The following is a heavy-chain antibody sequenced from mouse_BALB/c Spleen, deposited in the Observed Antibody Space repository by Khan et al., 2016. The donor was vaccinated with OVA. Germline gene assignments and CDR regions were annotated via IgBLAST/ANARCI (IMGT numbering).Heavy chain of an antibody. J-gene: IGHJ4*01. CDR3: ARGGAAYYRNDGGAMEY. Sequence: QIQLVQSGHELKKPGETVRISCKASGYTFTTAGIQWVQKMPGKGLKWIGWINTHSGVPKYAEDFKGRFAFSLEISVNTAYLQITNLKNEDTATYCWARGGAAYYRNDGGAMEYWGQGTSVTVSS. CDR1: GYTFTTAG. CDR2: INTHSGVP. D-gene: IGHD2-14*01. V-gene: IGHV9-4*02.